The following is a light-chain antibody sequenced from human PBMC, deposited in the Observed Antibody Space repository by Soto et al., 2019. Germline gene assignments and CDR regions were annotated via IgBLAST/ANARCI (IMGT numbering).Light chain of an antibody. CDR1: QSISTY. J-gene: IGKJ1*01. Sequence: DIQMTQSPSTLSASVGDRVTITCRASQSISTYLNWYQQKLGRAPTLLIYAASSLQSGVPSRFSGGGSGTFFTLTFSSLQPEDFAMYFCQQCYSSPRTFGQGTKVDIK. V-gene: IGKV1-39*01. CDR2: AAS. CDR3: QQCYSSPRT.